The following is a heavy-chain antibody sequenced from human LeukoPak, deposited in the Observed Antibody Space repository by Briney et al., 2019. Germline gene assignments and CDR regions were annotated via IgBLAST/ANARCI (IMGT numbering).Heavy chain of an antibody. CDR1: RFTFSSYG. D-gene: IGHD6-13*01. CDR2: IWYDGSNK. CDR3: ARDGAAAGVDY. J-gene: IGHJ4*02. V-gene: IGHV3-33*01. Sequence: GGSLRLSCAASRFTFSSYGMHWVRQAPGKGLEWVAVIWYDGSNKYYADSVKGRFTISRDNSKNTLYLQMNSLRAEDTAVYYCARDGAAAGVDYWGQGTLVTVSS.